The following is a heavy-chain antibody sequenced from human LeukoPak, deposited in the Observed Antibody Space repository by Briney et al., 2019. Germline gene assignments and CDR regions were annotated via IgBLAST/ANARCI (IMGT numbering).Heavy chain of an antibody. CDR2: IYYSGNT. CDR3: ASHYYDSSGYYSYYFDY. D-gene: IGHD3-22*01. V-gene: IGHV4-39*07. Sequence: SETLSLTCTVSGVSISSSNSYWGWIRQPPGKGLEWIGSIYYSGNTYYNASLKSQVSISIDTSKNQFSLKLSSVTAADTAVYYCASHYYDSSGYYSYYFDYWGQGTLVTVSS. J-gene: IGHJ4*02. CDR1: GVSISSSNSY.